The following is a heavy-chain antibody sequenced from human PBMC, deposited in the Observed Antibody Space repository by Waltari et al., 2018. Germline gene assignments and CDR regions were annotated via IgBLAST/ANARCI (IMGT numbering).Heavy chain of an antibody. D-gene: IGHD5-12*01. Sequence: QLQLQESGPRLVRPSETLSRLCRVSCVSITSHRHYWAWIRQSPGQGLEWIGTVSSSGTTYISPSLKSRVSVSRDTSKNQVSLILGSVTAADMAVYYCATYIGASVGTAAFDVWGQGTMVTVSS. CDR3: ATYIGASVGTAAFDV. J-gene: IGHJ3*01. CDR1: CVSITSHRHY. CDR2: VSSSGTT. V-gene: IGHV4-39*01.